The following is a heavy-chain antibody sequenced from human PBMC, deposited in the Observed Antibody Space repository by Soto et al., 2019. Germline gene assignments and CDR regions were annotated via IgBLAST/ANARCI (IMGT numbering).Heavy chain of an antibody. J-gene: IGHJ4*02. CDR2: ISGSGDST. CDR1: GFTFSSYA. V-gene: IGHV3-23*01. D-gene: IGHD3-9*01. Sequence: EVQLLESGGDLVQPGGSLRLSCAASGFTFSSYAMRWVRQAPGKGLEWVSSISGSGDSTNYADSVKGRFTISRDNSENTLYLQMNALRAEDTAIYYCAKKTGKYSDYWGQGTLVTVSS. CDR3: AKKTGKYSDY.